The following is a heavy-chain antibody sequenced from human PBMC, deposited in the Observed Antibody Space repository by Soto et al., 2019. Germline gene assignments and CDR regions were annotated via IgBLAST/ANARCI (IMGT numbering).Heavy chain of an antibody. V-gene: IGHV3-7*01. J-gene: IGHJ6*03. CDR2: IKQDGSEK. Sequence: GGSLRLSCAASGFTFSSYWMTWVRQAPGKGLEWVANIKQDGSEKYYVDSVKGRFTISRDNAKNSLYLQMNSLRAEDTAVYYCARAIVYYDFWSGNYYYYMDVWGKGTTVTVSS. D-gene: IGHD3-3*01. CDR1: GFTFSSYW. CDR3: ARAIVYYDFWSGNYYYYMDV.